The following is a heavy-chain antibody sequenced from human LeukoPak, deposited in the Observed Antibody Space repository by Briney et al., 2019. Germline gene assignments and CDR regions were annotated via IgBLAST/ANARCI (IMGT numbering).Heavy chain of an antibody. D-gene: IGHD2-2*01. CDR1: GFTFSSYA. CDR3: AKERLFDCSSTSCYFDY. V-gene: IGHV3-23*01. CDR2: ISGSGGTT. Sequence: GGSLRLSCAASGFTFSSYAMSWVRQAPGKGLEWVSGISGSGGTTYYADSVKGRFTISRDNSKNTLYLQMNSLRAEDTAVYYCAKERLFDCSSTSCYFDYWGQGTLVTVSS. J-gene: IGHJ4*02.